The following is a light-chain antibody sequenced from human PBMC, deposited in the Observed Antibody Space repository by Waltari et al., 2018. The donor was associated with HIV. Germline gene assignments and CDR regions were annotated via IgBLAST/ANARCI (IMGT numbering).Light chain of an antibody. CDR3: NSVTDTDTLV. Sequence: QSALTQPASVSGSPGHSVTISCTGTNGDVVSYNLVSWYQQYPGRSPQLIIYGVNSRPSGVSDRFSGSKFGNTASLTISGLRADDEAYYYCNSVTDTDTLVFGGGTRLTVL. CDR2: GVN. CDR1: NGDVVSYNL. V-gene: IGLV2-14*03. J-gene: IGLJ3*02.